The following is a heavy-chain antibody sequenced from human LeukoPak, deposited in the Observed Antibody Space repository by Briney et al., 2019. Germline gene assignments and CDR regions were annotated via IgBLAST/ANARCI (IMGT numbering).Heavy chain of an antibody. J-gene: IGHJ6*02. V-gene: IGHV4-39*07. CDR3: ARDRGDGYYYYGMDV. CDR2: IYYSGST. CDR1: GGSISSSSYY. D-gene: IGHD3-10*01. Sequence: SETLSLTCTVSGGSISSSSYYWGWIRQPPGKGLGWIGSIYYSGSTYYNPSLKSRVTISVDTSKNQFSLKLSSVTAADTAVYYCARDRGDGYYYYGMDVWGQGTAVTVSS.